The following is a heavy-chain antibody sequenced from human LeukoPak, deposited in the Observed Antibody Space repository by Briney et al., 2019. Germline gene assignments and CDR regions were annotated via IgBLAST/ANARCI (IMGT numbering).Heavy chain of an antibody. CDR2: ITSSGSRI. J-gene: IGHJ4*02. CDR3: ARKPTLAAAATFDY. V-gene: IGHV3-11*01. D-gene: IGHD6-13*01. CDR1: GFTFSDYY. Sequence: PGGSLRLSCAASGFTFSDYYMSWIRQAPGKGLEWISNITSSGSRINYADSVKGRFIMSRHNAKNSLYLQMNSLRAEHTAVYYCARKPTLAAAATFDYWGQGTLVTVSS.